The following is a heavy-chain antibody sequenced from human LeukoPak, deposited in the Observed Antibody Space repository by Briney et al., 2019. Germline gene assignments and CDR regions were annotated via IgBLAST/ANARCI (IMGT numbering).Heavy chain of an antibody. CDR2: LHASEST. J-gene: IGHJ3*01. D-gene: IGHD3-22*01. V-gene: IGHV4-4*07. CDR1: GAHISSYY. CDR3: ASLSSGAAFDV. Sequence: PSETLSLTCTVSGAHISSYYWTWVRQSAAQGLEWIGRLHASESTIYNPSLKSRLTMSIDTSKDQLSLTLTSVTAADSAVYYCASLSSGAAFDVWGQGAVVSVSS.